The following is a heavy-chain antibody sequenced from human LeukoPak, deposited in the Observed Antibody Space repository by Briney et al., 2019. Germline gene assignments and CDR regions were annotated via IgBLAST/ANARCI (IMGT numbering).Heavy chain of an antibody. J-gene: IGHJ6*03. CDR1: GGSFRGYY. CDR2: INHSGST. CDR3: ARGGYYDILAGYHSDYYMDV. D-gene: IGHD3-9*01. V-gene: IGHV4-34*01. Sequence: SETLSLTCAVYGGSFRGYYWSWLRHPPGKGLEWIGEINHSGSTNYNPSLKSRVTISVDTSKNQFSLKLSSGTASDRAVYYCARGGYYDILAGYHSDYYMDVWGKGTTVTVSS.